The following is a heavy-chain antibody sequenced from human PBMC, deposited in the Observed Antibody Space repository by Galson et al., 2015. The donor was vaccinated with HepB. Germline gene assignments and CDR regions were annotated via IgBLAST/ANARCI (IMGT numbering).Heavy chain of an antibody. V-gene: IGHV3-53*01. CDR1: GFTVSYNY. D-gene: IGHD6-6*01. J-gene: IGHJ4*02. CDR3: ARSPPRGAAPVPRLYFFDY. CDR2: LYSGGDS. Sequence: SLRLSCAASGFTVSYNYMSWVRQAPGKGLEWISVLYSGGDSYYAASVKGRFTISRDNFKNTVHLQMNSLRAEDTAVYYCARSPPRGAAPVPRLYFFDYWGQGTLVTVSS.